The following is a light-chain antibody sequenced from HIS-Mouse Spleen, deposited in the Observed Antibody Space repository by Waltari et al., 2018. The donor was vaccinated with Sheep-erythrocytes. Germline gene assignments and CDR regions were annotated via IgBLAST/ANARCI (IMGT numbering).Light chain of an antibody. J-gene: IGKJ2*01. CDR1: QSVSSY. CDR3: QQRSNWYT. Sequence: EIVLTQSPATLSLSPGERATLSCRASQSVSSYLAWYQQKPGQAPRPLIYDASNRATGIPARFSGSGSGTDFTLTIISLEPEDFAVYYCQQRSNWYTFGQGTKLEIK. V-gene: IGKV3-11*01. CDR2: DAS.